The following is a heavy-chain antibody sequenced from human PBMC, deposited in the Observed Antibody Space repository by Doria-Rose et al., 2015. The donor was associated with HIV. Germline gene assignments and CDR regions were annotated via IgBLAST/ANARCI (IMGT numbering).Heavy chain of an antibody. D-gene: IGHD3-16*01. CDR2: INHSGTT. V-gene: IGHV4-34*01. J-gene: IGHJ1*01. Sequence: QVQLQQWGAGLLNPSENLSLTCAVYGGSFSGYYWRWIRQSPGKGLEWIGEINHSGTTNYNPPLVSRVTVSVDTSKNQFSLNLTSVTAADTAMYYCARRTQYYSVSLGYFPHWGQGSLLTVSS. CDR1: GGSFSGYY. CDR3: ARRTQYYSVSLGYFPH.